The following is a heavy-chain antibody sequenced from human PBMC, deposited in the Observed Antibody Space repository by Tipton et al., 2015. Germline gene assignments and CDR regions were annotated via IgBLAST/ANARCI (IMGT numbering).Heavy chain of an antibody. V-gene: IGHV4-59*01. J-gene: IGHJ4*02. D-gene: IGHD4-23*01. CDR2: ISYTDGA. Sequence: TLSLTCSVSSDSISKYYWSWIRQPPGKGLEWIGYISYTDGAHYNPALKSRVTISVDTSKNQFSLTLNSVAAADTAVYYCARARGRHGGLFDSWGQGTLVRVSS. CDR1: SDSISKYY. CDR3: ARARGRHGGLFDS.